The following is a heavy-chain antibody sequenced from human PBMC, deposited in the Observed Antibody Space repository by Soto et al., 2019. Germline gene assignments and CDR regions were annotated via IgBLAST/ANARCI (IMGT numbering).Heavy chain of an antibody. CDR1: GYTFTSYG. V-gene: IGHV1-18*01. CDR3: ARDLVVTMIVVVNYYYYGMDV. J-gene: IGHJ6*02. D-gene: IGHD3-22*01. CDR2: ISAYNGNT. Sequence: QVQLVQSGAEVKKPGASVKVSCKASGYTFTSYGISWVRQAPGQGLEWMGWISAYNGNTNYAQKLQGRVTMTTDTSTSTAYMELRSLRSDDTAVYYCARDLVVTMIVVVNYYYYGMDVWGQGTTVTVSS.